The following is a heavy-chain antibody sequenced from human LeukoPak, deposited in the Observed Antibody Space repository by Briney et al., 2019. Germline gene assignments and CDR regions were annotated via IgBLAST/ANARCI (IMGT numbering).Heavy chain of an antibody. V-gene: IGHV3-9*01. CDR1: RFTFSSYA. J-gene: IGHJ4*02. Sequence: GGSLRLSCAASRFTFSSYAMSWVRQAPGKGLEWVSGINWNSGSIGYADSVKGRFTISRDNAKNSLYLQMNSLRAEDTALYYCAKDIGSSGYYYPDYWGQGTLVTVSS. D-gene: IGHD3-22*01. CDR3: AKDIGSSGYYYPDY. CDR2: INWNSGSI.